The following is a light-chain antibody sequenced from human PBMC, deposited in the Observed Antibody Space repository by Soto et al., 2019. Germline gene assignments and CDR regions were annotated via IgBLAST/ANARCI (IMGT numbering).Light chain of an antibody. Sequence: QSVLTQPASVSGSPGQSITISCTGTSSDVGGYNYVSWYQQHPGKAPKIMIYDVSNRPSGVSNRFSGSKSGNTASLTISGFQAEDEADYYCSSYTSSSTLYVFGTGTKVTVL. J-gene: IGLJ1*01. CDR2: DVS. CDR1: SSDVGGYNY. V-gene: IGLV2-14*01. CDR3: SSYTSSSTLYV.